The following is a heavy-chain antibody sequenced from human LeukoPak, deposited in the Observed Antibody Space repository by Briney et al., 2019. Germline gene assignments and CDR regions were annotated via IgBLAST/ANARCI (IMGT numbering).Heavy chain of an antibody. D-gene: IGHD6-19*01. CDR2: FKSHIDGGTV. V-gene: IGHV3-15*01. Sequence: GGSLRLSCAASGFVFSKAWMNWVRQAPGKGLEWVGRFKSHIDGGTVDYAAPLKGRFTISRDDSKTTLYLQMHSLKIEDTAVYYCTTEFGSGWYPGAFDIWGRGTKVTVSS. J-gene: IGHJ3*02. CDR1: GFVFSKAW. CDR3: TTEFGSGWYPGAFDI.